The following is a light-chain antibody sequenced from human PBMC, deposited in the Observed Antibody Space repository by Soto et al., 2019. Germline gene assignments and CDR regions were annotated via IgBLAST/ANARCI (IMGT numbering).Light chain of an antibody. CDR1: QSLLHSNGYKY. J-gene: IGKJ4*01. CDR3: IQALQTPLT. V-gene: IGKV2-28*01. Sequence: DIVMTQSPLSLPVTPGEPASISCRSSQSLLHSNGYKYLDWYLQKPGQSPQLLIYLGSNRASGVPDRVSGSGSGTDFTLTISRAEAEDVGVYYCIQALQTPLTFAGGTKVEIK. CDR2: LGS.